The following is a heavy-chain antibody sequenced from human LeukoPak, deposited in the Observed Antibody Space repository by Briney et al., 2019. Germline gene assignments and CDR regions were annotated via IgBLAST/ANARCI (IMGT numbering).Heavy chain of an antibody. J-gene: IGHJ4*02. CDR1: GFTLYDYG. CDR3: ARADWNLYFDY. CDR2: INWKGGST. D-gene: IGHD1-1*01. V-gene: IGHV3-20*04. Sequence: GGSLRLSCAASGFTLYDYGMSWVRQSPGQGLEWFSGINWKGGSTGYADSVKGGFTISRDNAKNSLYLQMNSLRAEDTALYYCARADWNLYFDYWGQGTLVTVSS.